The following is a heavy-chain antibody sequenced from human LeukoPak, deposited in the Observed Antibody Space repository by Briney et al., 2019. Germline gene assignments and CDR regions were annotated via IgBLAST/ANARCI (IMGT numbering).Heavy chain of an antibody. CDR2: ISGSGGST. Sequence: PGGSLRLSCAASGFTFSSYAMSWVRQAPGKGLEGVSAISGSGGSTCYADSVKGRFTISRDNSKNTLHLQMNSLRAEDTAVYYCAKNVLRYFDWWDYWGQGTLVTVSS. CDR3: AKNVLRYFDWWDY. V-gene: IGHV3-23*01. CDR1: GFTFSSYA. D-gene: IGHD3-9*01. J-gene: IGHJ4*02.